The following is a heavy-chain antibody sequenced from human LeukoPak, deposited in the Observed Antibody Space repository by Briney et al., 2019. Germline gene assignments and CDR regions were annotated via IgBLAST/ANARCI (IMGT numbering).Heavy chain of an antibody. D-gene: IGHD2/OR15-2a*01. CDR2: FAPEDGET. J-gene: IGHJ4*02. Sequence: ASVKVSFKVPGYTLTELSIHWVRQPPGKGLEWMGGFAPEDGETIYAQKFQGRVTMTEDTSTDTAYMELSSLRSEDTAVYYCATEFRGPLSMMGLWDSWGQGTLVTVSS. CDR1: GYTLTELS. CDR3: ATEFRGPLSMMGLWDS. V-gene: IGHV1-24*01.